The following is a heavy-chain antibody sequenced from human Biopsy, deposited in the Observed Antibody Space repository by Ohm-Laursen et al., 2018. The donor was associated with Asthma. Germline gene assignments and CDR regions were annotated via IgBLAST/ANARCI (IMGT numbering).Heavy chain of an antibody. V-gene: IGHV3-7*05. D-gene: IGHD2-15*01. CDR1: GFTFSTSW. CDR2: IKEDGSEK. CDR3: ARDEDLRSVY. Sequence: FLRLSCAASGFTFSTSWMTWVRQAPGKGLEWVANIKEDGSEKNYVDSVKGRFTVSRDNGKNSLYLQMNSLRAEDTAVYYCARDEDLRSVYWSQGTLVTVSS. J-gene: IGHJ4*02.